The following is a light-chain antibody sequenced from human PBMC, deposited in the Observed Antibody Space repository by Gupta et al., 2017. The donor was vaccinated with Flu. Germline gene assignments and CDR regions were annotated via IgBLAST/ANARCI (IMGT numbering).Light chain of an antibody. V-gene: IGLV1-51*02. J-gene: IGLJ2*01. CDR1: SPNIGNTY. Sequence: QSVLTQPPSGSAAPGQKVTISCSGSSPNIGNTYVSWYQQLPATDTTLLIDYKNRRPSGINDRFLCYKASNYATTRTIVLQTGEEADDYCGRSDSSMSGVVFGRGTKLTVL. CDR3: GRSDSSMSGVV. CDR2: YKN.